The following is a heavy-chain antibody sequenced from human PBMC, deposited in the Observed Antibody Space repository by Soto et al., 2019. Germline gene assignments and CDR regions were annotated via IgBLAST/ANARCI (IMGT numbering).Heavy chain of an antibody. D-gene: IGHD3-10*01. CDR3: AKDMRGSGSYYTYGMDV. V-gene: IGHV3-23*01. J-gene: IGHJ6*02. CDR2: ISASGGST. CDR1: GFTFTNNA. Sequence: EVQLLESGGGLVQPGGSLRLSCAASGFTFTNNAMSWVRQAPRKGLEWVSTISASGGSTYHADSVKGRFTISRDNSKNTLSMQMNSLRDEDTAAYYCAKDMRGSGSYYTYGMDVWGQGTTVTVS.